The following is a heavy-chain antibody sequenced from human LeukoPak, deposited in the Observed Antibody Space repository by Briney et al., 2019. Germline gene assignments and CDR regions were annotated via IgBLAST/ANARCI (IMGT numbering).Heavy chain of an antibody. J-gene: IGHJ6*04. CDR2: MSHDGTDK. CDR1: GFIFSNYA. V-gene: IGHV3-30*04. CDR3: ARDAPPDV. Sequence: GTSLRLSCVASGFIFSNYAMDWVRQAPGRGLEWVAAMSHDGTDKYYSDSVKGRSTISRDNSKYTFHLQMNSLRPEDTAVYYCARDAPPDVWGKGTTVTVSS.